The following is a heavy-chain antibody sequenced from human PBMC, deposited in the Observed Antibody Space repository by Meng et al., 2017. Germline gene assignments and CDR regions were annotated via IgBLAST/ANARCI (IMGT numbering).Heavy chain of an antibody. CDR3: AKVRWFGELFQGAYGMDV. CDR1: GFTFSSYS. D-gene: IGHD3-10*01. Sequence: GESLKISCAASGFTFSSYSMNWVRQAPGKGLEWVSSISSSSSYIYYADSVKGRFTISRDNAKNSLYLQMNSLRAEDTAVYYCAKVRWFGELFQGAYGMDVWGQGTMVTVSS. J-gene: IGHJ6*02. CDR2: ISSSSSYI. V-gene: IGHV3-21*04.